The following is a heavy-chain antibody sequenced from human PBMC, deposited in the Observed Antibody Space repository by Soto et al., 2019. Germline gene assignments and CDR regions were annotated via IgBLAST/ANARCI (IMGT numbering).Heavy chain of an antibody. CDR2: ISYDGSNK. J-gene: IGHJ6*02. CDR1: GFTFSSYA. CDR3: AREDGRQWLATYYYYGMDV. Sequence: GGSLRLSCAASGFTFSSYAMHWVRQAPGKGLEWVAVISYDGSNKYYADSVKGRFTISRDNSKNTLYLQMNSLRAEDTAVYYCAREDGRQWLATYYYYGMDVWGQGTTVTVSS. V-gene: IGHV3-30-3*01. D-gene: IGHD6-19*01.